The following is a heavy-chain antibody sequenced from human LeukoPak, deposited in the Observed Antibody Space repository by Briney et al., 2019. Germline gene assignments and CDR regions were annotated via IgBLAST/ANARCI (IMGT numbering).Heavy chain of an antibody. D-gene: IGHD3-22*01. V-gene: IGHV3-30-3*01. J-gene: IGHJ4*02. Sequence: GGSLRLSCAASGFSFSTFAMHWARQAPGKGLEWVAVISSDGSNKYTADSVKGRFTISRDNAKNSVYLQMNSLRAEDTAVYYCARDGAGYYGYDWGQGTLVTVSS. CDR3: ARDGAGYYGYD. CDR1: GFSFSTFA. CDR2: ISSDGSNK.